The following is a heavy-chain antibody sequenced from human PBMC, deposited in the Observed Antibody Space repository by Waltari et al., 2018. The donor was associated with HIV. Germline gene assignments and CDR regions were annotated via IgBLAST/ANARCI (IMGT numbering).Heavy chain of an antibody. CDR3: ARLLYDSGGYYYFDY. J-gene: IGHJ4*02. CDR2: IYYSGRT. Sequence: QLQLQESGPGLVKPSETLSLTCTVSGGSIRSSSYYWGWIRQSPGKGLEWIGSIYYSGRTYDNPSLKSRVTMSVDTSKNHFSLKLNSVTAADTAVYYCARLLYDSGGYYYFDYWGQGTPVTVSS. V-gene: IGHV4-39*02. D-gene: IGHD3-22*01. CDR1: GGSIRSSSYY.